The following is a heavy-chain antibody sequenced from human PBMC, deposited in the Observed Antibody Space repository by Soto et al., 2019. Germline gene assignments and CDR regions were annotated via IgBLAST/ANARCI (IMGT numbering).Heavy chain of an antibody. CDR1: GFTFSSYA. CDR2: ISGSGGST. Sequence: GGSLRLSCAASGFTFSSYAMSWVRQAPGKGLEWVSAISGSGGSTYYADSVKGRFTISRDNSKNTLYLQMNSLRAEDTAVYYCAKGSAFLLVTDLFPYYYYGMDVWSQGTTVTVSS. J-gene: IGHJ6*02. CDR3: AKGSAFLLVTDLFPYYYYGMDV. D-gene: IGHD5-18*01. V-gene: IGHV3-23*01.